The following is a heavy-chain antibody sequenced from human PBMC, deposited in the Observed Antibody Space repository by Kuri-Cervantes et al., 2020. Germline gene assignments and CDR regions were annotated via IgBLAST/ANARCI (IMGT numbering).Heavy chain of an antibody. CDR1: GFTFSSYA. CDR3: VRTYYYDSSGYSH. D-gene: IGHD3-22*01. J-gene: IGHJ4*02. Sequence: GGSLRLSCAASGFTFSSYAMHWIRQAPGKGLEWVSYISFSGNIIYYADSVKGRFTISRDNAKNSLYLQMNSLRAEDTAMYYCVRTYYYDSSGYSHWGQGTLVTVSS. CDR2: ISFSGNII. V-gene: IGHV3-48*04.